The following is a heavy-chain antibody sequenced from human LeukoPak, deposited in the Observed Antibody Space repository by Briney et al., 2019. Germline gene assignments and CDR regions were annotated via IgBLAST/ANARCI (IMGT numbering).Heavy chain of an antibody. J-gene: IGHJ4*02. D-gene: IGHD6-13*01. Sequence: TSETLSLTCTVSGGSISSSSYYWGWIRQPPGKGLEWIGSIYYSGSTYYNPSLKSRVTISVDTSKNQFSLRLSSVTAADTAVYYCARVTGYVMEDYFDYWGQGTLVTVSS. CDR3: ARVTGYVMEDYFDY. V-gene: IGHV4-39*07. CDR1: GGSISSSSYY. CDR2: IYYSGST.